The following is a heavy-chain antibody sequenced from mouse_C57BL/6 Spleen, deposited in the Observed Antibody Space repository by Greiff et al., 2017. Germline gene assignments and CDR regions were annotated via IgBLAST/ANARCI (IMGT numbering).Heavy chain of an antibody. CDR1: GYTFTSYW. Sequence: QVQLQQPGAELVRPGSSVKLSCKASGYTFTSYWMHWVKQRPIQGLEWIGNIDPSDSETHYNQKFKDKATLTVDKSSSTAYMQLSSLTSEDSAVYYCARGPQITTVVANYAMDYWGQGTSVTVSS. D-gene: IGHD1-1*01. CDR3: ARGPQITTVVANYAMDY. CDR2: IDPSDSET. V-gene: IGHV1-52*01. J-gene: IGHJ4*01.